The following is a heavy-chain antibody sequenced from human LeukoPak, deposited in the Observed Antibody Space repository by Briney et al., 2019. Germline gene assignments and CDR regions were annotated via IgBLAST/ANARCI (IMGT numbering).Heavy chain of an antibody. CDR2: ISAYNGNT. J-gene: IGHJ3*02. V-gene: IGHV1-18*01. D-gene: IGHD3-10*01. Sequence: ASVKVSFKASGYTFTTYGISWVRHAPGQGLEWMGWISAYNGNTNYAQKLQGRVTMTTDTSTSTAYMELRSLRSDDTAVYYCARVRSGRWYFDIWGQGTMVTVSS. CDR1: GYTFTTYG. CDR3: ARVRSGRWYFDI.